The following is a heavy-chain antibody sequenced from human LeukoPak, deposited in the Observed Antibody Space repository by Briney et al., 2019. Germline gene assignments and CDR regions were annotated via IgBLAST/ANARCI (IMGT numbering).Heavy chain of an antibody. CDR3: ARVLKSNYYYYYYMDV. V-gene: IGHV4-59*01. D-gene: IGHD2-21*01. CDR1: GGSISSYY. J-gene: IGHJ6*03. Sequence: SETLSLTCTVSGGSISSYYWSWIRQPPGKGLEWIGYIYYSGSTNYKPSLKSRVTISVDTSKNQFSLKLSSVTAADTAVYYCARVLKSNYYYYYYMDVWGKGTTVTVSS. CDR2: IYYSGST.